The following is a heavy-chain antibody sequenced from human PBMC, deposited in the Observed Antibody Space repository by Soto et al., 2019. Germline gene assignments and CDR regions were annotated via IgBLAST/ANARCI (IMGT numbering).Heavy chain of an antibody. D-gene: IGHD4-17*01. V-gene: IGHV3-49*03. J-gene: IGHJ2*01. CDR3: TRERWDYGDHKWYFDL. CDR1: GFTFGDYG. Sequence: GGSLRLSCSTSGFTFGDYGMTWFRQAPGKGLEWVGLIRSKSYGKTTEYAASATDRFTISRDDSKRIAYLQMNSLKADDTAVYYCTRERWDYGDHKWYFDLWGRGTLVTVSS. CDR2: IRSKSYGKTT.